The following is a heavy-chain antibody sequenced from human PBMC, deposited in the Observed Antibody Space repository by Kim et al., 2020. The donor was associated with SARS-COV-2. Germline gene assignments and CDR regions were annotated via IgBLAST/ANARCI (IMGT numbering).Heavy chain of an antibody. V-gene: IGHV4-38-2*02. Sequence: SETLSLTCTVSGYSISSGYYWGWIRQPPGKGLEWIGSIYHSGSTYYSPSLKSRVTILVDTSKNQFSLKLSSVTAADTAVYYCARDPEYYYGSGSYGGVDYWGQGTLVTVSS. D-gene: IGHD3-10*01. J-gene: IGHJ4*02. CDR1: GYSISSGYY. CDR3: ARDPEYYYGSGSYGGVDY. CDR2: IYHSGST.